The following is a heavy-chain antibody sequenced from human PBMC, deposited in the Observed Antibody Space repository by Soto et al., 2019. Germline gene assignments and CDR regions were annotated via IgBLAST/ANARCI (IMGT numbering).Heavy chain of an antibody. D-gene: IGHD5-18*01. J-gene: IGHJ6*02. CDR1: GGSISSGGYY. CDR2: IYYSGST. CDR3: ASSAAMVPDYYGMDV. V-gene: IGHV4-31*03. Sequence: QVQLQESGPGLVKPSQTLSLTCTVSGGSISSGGYYWSWIRQHPGKGLEWIGYIYYSGSTYYNPSLKIRVTISVDTSKNQFSLKLSSVTAADTAVYYCASSAAMVPDYYGMDVWGQGTTVTVSS.